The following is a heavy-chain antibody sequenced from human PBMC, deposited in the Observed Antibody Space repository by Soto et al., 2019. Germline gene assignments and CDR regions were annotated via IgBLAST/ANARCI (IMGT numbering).Heavy chain of an antibody. Sequence: QIQLVQSGAEVKKAGASVKVSCKASGYAFNKHGISWVRQAPGQGLEWMGWISTDSDRADYAQKFQGRLTMTTDTSTTTAYMDLRSLISDDTAIYFCVRDRDYSSFRCLDSFDIWGQGTMVSVSS. CDR2: ISTDSDRA. CDR3: VRDRDYSSFRCLDSFDI. CDR1: GYAFNKHG. V-gene: IGHV1-18*01. D-gene: IGHD2-2*01. J-gene: IGHJ3*02.